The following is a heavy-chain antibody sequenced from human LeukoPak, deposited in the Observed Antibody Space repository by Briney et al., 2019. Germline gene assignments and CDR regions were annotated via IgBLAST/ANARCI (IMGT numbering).Heavy chain of an antibody. CDR1: EFTISSNY. J-gene: IGHJ4*02. D-gene: IGHD3-9*01. CDR3: ARVSAPYPGNSFPGVFDY. CDR2: IYTGGTT. Sequence: PGGSLRLSCAASEFTISSNYMSWVRQAPGKGLEWVSIIYTGGTTYYADSVKGRFTISRDNSKNTVYLHMNSLRAADTAVYYCARVSAPYPGNSFPGVFDYWGQGTLVTVSS. V-gene: IGHV3-53*01.